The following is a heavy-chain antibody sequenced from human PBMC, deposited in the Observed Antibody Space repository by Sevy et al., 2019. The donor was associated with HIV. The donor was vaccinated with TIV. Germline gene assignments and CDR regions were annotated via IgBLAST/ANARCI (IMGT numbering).Heavy chain of an antibody. D-gene: IGHD6-13*01. CDR2: INHSGST. J-gene: IGHJ4*02. CDR1: GGSFSGYY. V-gene: IGHV4-34*01. Sequence: SETLSLTCAVYGGSFSGYYWSWIRQPPGKGLEWIGEINHSGSTNYNPSLKSRVTISVDTSKNQFSLKLGSVTAADTAVYYCARGVGIAAAGTWFDYWGQGTLVTVSS. CDR3: ARGVGIAAAGTWFDY.